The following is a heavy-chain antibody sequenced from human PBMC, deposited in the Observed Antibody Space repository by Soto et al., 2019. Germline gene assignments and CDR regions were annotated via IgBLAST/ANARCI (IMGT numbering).Heavy chain of an antibody. V-gene: IGHV4-34*01. CDR1: GGSFSGYY. CDR2: INHSGST. Sequence: TLSLTCAVYGGSFSGYYWSWIRQPPGKGLEWIGEINHSGSTNYNPSLKSRVTISVDTSKNQFSLKLSSVTAADTAVYYCARGQWLANWFDPWGQGTLVTVSS. J-gene: IGHJ5*02. D-gene: IGHD3-22*01. CDR3: ARGQWLANWFDP.